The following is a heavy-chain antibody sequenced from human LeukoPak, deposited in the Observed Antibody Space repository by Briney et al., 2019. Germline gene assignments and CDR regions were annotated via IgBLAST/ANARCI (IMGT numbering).Heavy chain of an antibody. J-gene: IGHJ4*02. Sequence: SETLSLTCTVSGGSISSGGYYWSWIRQHPGKGLEWIGYIYYSGSTYYNPSLKSRVTISVDTSKNQFSLKLSSVTAADTAVYYCARGGNYDFWSGYHIPYYIDYWGQGTLVTVSS. CDR3: ARGGNYDFWSGYHIPYYIDY. D-gene: IGHD3-3*01. CDR2: IYYSGST. CDR1: GGSISSGGYY. V-gene: IGHV4-31*03.